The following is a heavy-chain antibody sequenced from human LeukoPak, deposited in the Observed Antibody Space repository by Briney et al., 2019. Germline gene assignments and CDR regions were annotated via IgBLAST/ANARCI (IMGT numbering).Heavy chain of an antibody. Sequence: SVKVSCKASGGTFSSYAISWVRQAPGQGLEWMGRIIPILGIANYAQKFQGRVTITADKSTSTAYMELSSLRSEDTAVYYCARRVAVADLDMYYFDYWGQGTLVTVSS. J-gene: IGHJ4*02. CDR2: IIPILGIA. CDR3: ARRVAVADLDMYYFDY. D-gene: IGHD6-19*01. CDR1: GGTFSSYA. V-gene: IGHV1-69*04.